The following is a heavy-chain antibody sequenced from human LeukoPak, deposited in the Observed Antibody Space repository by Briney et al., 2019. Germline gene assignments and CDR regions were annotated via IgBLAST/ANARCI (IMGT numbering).Heavy chain of an antibody. CDR3: ARGYSSSWLGYFDY. D-gene: IGHD6-13*01. J-gene: IGHJ4*02. CDR1: GFTFSSYG. CDR2: VSSDGSIK. Sequence: GGSLRLSCVASGFTFSSYGIHWVRQAPGKGLEWVADVSSDGSIKNNADSVKGRFTISRDTSKNTVYLQMNSLGAEDTAFYYCARGYSSSWLGYFDYWGQGTLVTVSS. V-gene: IGHV3-30*03.